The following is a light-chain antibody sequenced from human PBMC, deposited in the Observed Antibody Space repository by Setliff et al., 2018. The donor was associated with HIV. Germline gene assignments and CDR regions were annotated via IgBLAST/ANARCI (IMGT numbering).Light chain of an antibody. CDR1: SSDVGGYSY. V-gene: IGLV2-14*01. Sequence: QSALTQPASVSGSPGQSITISCTGTSSDVGGYSYVSWYQQHPGKAPKLIIYEVRNRPSGVSDRFSGSKSGNTASLTISWLQAADEADYYCSSYASSNTLPFGTGTKVTVL. J-gene: IGLJ1*01. CDR3: SSYASSNTLP. CDR2: EVR.